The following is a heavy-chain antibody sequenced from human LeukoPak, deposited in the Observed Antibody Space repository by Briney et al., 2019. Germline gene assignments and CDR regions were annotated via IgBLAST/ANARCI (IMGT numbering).Heavy chain of an antibody. CDR3: ARAVIGHITFVGVIAQPYFDY. D-gene: IGHD3-16*02. CDR2: IYYSGST. J-gene: IGHJ4*02. CDR1: GGSISSGDYY. V-gene: IGHV4-30-4*01. Sequence: SQTLSLTCTVSGGSISSGDYYWSWIRQPPGKGLEWIGYIYYSGSTYYNPSLKSRVTISVDTSKNQFSLKLSSVTAADTAVYYCARAVIGHITFVGVIAQPYFDYWGQGTLVTVSS.